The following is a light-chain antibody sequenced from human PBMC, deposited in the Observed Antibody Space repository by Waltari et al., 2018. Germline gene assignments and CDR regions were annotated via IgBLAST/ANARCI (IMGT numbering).Light chain of an antibody. CDR1: SSDLGSYDL. Sequence: QSALTQPASVSASPGQSISITCTGTSSDLGSYDLVAWYQQHPDQAPKLIIYEVDKRPSGVSDRFSGSKSGNTASLTISGLQAEDEALYFCSSYSYSSAWPFGGGTLVTVL. J-gene: IGLJ3*02. V-gene: IGLV2-23*02. CDR2: EVD. CDR3: SSYSYSSAWP.